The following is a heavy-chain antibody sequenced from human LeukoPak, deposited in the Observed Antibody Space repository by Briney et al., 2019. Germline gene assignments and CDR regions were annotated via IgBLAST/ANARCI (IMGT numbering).Heavy chain of an antibody. D-gene: IGHD4-17*01. CDR1: GFTFSDYW. CDR2: IKQDGSEK. Sequence: GGSLRLSCAVSGFTFSDYWMSWVRQAPGKGLEWVANIKQDGSEKYFVKSVEGRFTISRDNAENSLYLQMNSLRAEDTAVYYYATCYNDDYGYFQHWGQGTLVTVSS. CDR3: ATCYNDDYGYFQH. V-gene: IGHV3-7*01. J-gene: IGHJ1*01.